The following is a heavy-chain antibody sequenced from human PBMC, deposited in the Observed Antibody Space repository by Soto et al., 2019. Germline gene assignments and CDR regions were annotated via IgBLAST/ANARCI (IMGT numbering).Heavy chain of an antibody. Sequence: GGSLRLSCVASVFTFSSYSVNWVRQAPGLGLEWVSSISSANAYIYYADSVKGRFTISRDDAKNPLFLQMNSLRAEDTAVYYCARDRHDYGDYEGGMDVWGQGTTVTVSS. CDR3: ARDRHDYGDYEGGMDV. J-gene: IGHJ6*02. CDR1: VFTFSSYS. D-gene: IGHD4-17*01. CDR2: ISSANAYI. V-gene: IGHV3-21*01.